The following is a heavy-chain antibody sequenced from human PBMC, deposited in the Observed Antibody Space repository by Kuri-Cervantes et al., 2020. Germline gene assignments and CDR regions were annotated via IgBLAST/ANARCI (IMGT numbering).Heavy chain of an antibody. CDR2: ISSNGGST. CDR3: ASKHCSGGSCYSGAFDI. D-gene: IGHD2-15*01. CDR1: GITFSSYA. V-gene: IGHV3-64*02. J-gene: IGHJ3*02. Sequence: GESLKISCAAAGITFSSYAMHWVRQAPGKGLEYVSAISSNGGSTYYADSVKGRFTISRDNSKNTLYLQMGGLRAEDMAVYYCASKHCSGGSCYSGAFDIWGQGTMVTVSS.